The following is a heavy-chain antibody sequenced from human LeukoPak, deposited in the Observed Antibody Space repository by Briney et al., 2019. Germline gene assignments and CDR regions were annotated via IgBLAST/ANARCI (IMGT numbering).Heavy chain of an antibody. D-gene: IGHD3-16*02. V-gene: IGHV1-24*01. CDR3: ATDDYVWGSYRSIDY. Sequence: ASVKVSCKVSGYTLTELSMHWVRQAPGKGLEWMGGFDPEDGETIYAQKFQGRVTMTEDTSTDTAYMELSSLRSEDTAVYYCATDDYVWGSYRSIDYWGQRTLVTVSS. CDR2: FDPEDGET. J-gene: IGHJ4*02. CDR1: GYTLTELS.